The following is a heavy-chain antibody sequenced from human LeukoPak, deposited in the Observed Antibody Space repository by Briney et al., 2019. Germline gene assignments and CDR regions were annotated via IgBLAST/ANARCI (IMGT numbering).Heavy chain of an antibody. CDR2: IYTSGST. V-gene: IGHV4-4*07. J-gene: IGHJ4*02. Sequence: SETQSLTCTVSGGSISSYYWSWIRQPAGKGLEWIGRIYTSGSTNYNPSLKSRVTMSVDTSKNQFSLKLSSVTAADTAVYYCARAGYCSGGSCYYFDYWGQGTLVTVSS. D-gene: IGHD2-15*01. CDR3: ARAGYCSGGSCYYFDY. CDR1: GGSISSYY.